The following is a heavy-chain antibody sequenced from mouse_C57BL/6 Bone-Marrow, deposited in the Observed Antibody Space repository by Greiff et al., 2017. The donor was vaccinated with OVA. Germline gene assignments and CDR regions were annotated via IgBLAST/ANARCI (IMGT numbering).Heavy chain of an antibody. CDR3: ARGPFITTVETWFAY. Sequence: VQLQQPGAELVKPGASVKMSCKASGYTFTSYWITWVKQRPGQGLEWIGDIYPGSGSTNYNEKFKSKATLTVDTSSSTAYMQLSSLTSEDSAVDYCARGPFITTVETWFAYWGQGTLVTVSA. CDR1: GYTFTSYW. J-gene: IGHJ3*01. CDR2: IYPGSGST. V-gene: IGHV1-55*01. D-gene: IGHD1-1*01.